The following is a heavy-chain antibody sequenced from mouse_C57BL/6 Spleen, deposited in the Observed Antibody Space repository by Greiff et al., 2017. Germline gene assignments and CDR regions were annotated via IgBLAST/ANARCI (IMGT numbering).Heavy chain of an antibody. V-gene: IGHV6-3*01. CDR2: IRLKSDNYAT. J-gene: IGHJ3*01. D-gene: IGHD1-1*01. Sequence: EVKLVESGGGLVQPGGSMKLSCVASGFTFSNYWMNWVRQSPEKGLEWVAQIRLKSDNYATHYAESVKGRFTISRDDSKSSVYLQMNNLRAEDTGIYYCTEDYGSGFAYWGQGTLVTVSA. CDR1: GFTFSNYW. CDR3: TEDYGSGFAY.